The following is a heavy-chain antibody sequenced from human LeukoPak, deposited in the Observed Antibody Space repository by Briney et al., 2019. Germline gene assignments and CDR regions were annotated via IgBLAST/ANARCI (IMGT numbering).Heavy chain of an antibody. CDR2: ISSSGSTI. J-gene: IGHJ4*02. Sequence: GGSLRLSCAASGFTFSSYEMNWVRQAPGKGLEWVSYISSSGSTIYYADSVKGRFTISRDNAKNSLYLQMNSLRAEDTAAYYCAKGGYYYDYWGQGTLVTVSS. V-gene: IGHV3-48*03. CDR3: AKGGYYYDY. D-gene: IGHD3-10*01. CDR1: GFTFSSYE.